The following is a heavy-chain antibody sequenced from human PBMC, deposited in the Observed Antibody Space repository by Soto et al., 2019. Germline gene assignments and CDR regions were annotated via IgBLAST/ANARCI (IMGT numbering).Heavy chain of an antibody. D-gene: IGHD2-15*01. CDR1: GYTFTSYD. Sequence: QVQLVQSGAEVKKPGASVKVSCKASGYTFTSYDINWVRQATGQGLEWMGWMNPNSGNTGYAQKFPGRVTMTRNTSISTAYMELSSLRSEDTAVYYCARALNCSGGSCYYYYYYYYMDVWGKGTTVTVSS. V-gene: IGHV1-8*01. CDR2: MNPNSGNT. CDR3: ARALNCSGGSCYYYYYYYYMDV. J-gene: IGHJ6*03.